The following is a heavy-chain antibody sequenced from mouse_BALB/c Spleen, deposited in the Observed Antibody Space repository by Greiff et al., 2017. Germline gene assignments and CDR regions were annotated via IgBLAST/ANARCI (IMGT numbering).Heavy chain of an antibody. Sequence: VQLQQSGAELAKPGASVKMSCKASGYTFTSYWMHWVKQRPGQGLEWIGYINPSTGYTEYNQKFKDKATLTADKSSSKAYMQLSSLTSEDSAVYYCERKTLVYGSYAMDDWGQGTSVTVSS. J-gene: IGHJ4*01. CDR3: ERKTLVYGSYAMDD. CDR1: GYTFTSYW. CDR2: INPSTGYT. V-gene: IGHV1-7*01. D-gene: IGHD2-1*01.